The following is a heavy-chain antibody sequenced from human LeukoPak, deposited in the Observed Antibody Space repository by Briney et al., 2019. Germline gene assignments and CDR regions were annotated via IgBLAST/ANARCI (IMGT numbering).Heavy chain of an antibody. CDR3: AIAAGWELGY. Sequence: PGGSLRLSCAVSGFTSSRHWMSWVRQTPEKGLEWVANIKEDASEENYVDSVKGRFTISRDNAKNSQYLQMNSLRAEDTAVYYCAIAAGWELGYWGQRTLVTVSS. V-gene: IGHV3-7*01. CDR2: IKEDASEE. D-gene: IGHD6-25*01. CDR1: GFTSSRHW. J-gene: IGHJ4*02.